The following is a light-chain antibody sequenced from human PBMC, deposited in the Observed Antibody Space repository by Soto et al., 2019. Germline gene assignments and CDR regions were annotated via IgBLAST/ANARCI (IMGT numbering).Light chain of an antibody. Sequence: QSVLTQPPSASGTPGQRVTISCSGSSSNIGSYAVNWYQQLPGTAPKLLIYSYNQRPSGVPDRFSGSRSGTSASLAISGLQSEDEADYYCATWDDSLNASYVFGTGTKVTVL. CDR2: SYN. CDR3: ATWDDSLNASYV. CDR1: SSNIGSYA. J-gene: IGLJ1*01. V-gene: IGLV1-44*01.